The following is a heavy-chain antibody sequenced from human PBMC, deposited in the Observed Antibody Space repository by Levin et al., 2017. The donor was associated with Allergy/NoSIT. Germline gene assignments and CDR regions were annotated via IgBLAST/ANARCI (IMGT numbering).Heavy chain of an antibody. Sequence: GGSLRLSCAASGFTFSSYGMHWVRQAPGKGLEWVAVISYDGSNKYYADSVKGRFTISRDNSKNTLYLQMNSLRAEDTAVYYCAKSALKYGSGSYLVDIWGQGTMVTVSS. J-gene: IGHJ3*02. D-gene: IGHD3-10*01. CDR3: AKSALKYGSGSYLVDI. CDR2: ISYDGSNK. CDR1: GFTFSSYG. V-gene: IGHV3-30*18.